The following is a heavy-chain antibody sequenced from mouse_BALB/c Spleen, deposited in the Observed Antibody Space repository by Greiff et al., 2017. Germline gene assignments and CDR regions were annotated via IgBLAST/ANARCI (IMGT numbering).Heavy chain of an antibody. J-gene: IGHJ3*01. CDR3: TRGGVNEFAD. CDR1: GYTFTSYW. Sequence: LQQPGSELVRPGASVKLSCKASGYTFTSYWMHWVKQRHGQGLEWIGNIYPGSGSTNYDEKFKSKGTLTVDTSSSTAYMHLSSLTSEDSAVYYCTRGGVNEFADWGQGTLVTVSA. V-gene: IGHV1S22*01. CDR2: IYPGSGST.